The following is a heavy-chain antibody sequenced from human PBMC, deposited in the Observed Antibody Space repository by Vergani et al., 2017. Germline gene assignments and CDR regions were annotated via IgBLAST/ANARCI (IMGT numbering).Heavy chain of an antibody. CDR2: ISPHTGRT. CDR1: GYTFRNKD. J-gene: IGHJ2*01. D-gene: IGHD2-2*01. CDR3: ARNFLGRDIEVVPTAPFWLFDL. Sequence: QIQLVPSAAAVKKPGAALNVSCKASGYTFRNKDISWLRQAPGQGLEWMGSISPHTGRTNTAQQFQDRVIMTTDTSTSTAYLSLGTLTSDDTAVYFCARNFLGRDIEVVPTAPFWLFDLWGRGTRVTVSS. V-gene: IGHV1-18*01.